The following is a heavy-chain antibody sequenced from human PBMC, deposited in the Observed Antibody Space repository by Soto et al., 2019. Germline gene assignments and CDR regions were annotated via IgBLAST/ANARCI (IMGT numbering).Heavy chain of an antibody. CDR2: ISYDGGNK. J-gene: IGHJ4*02. CDR3: ANARNWNHADLEY. V-gene: IGHV3-30*18. D-gene: IGHD1-1*01. Sequence: QVQLVESGGGVVQPGRSLRLSCAASRFSFSAYGMHWVRQTPGKALEWVAAISYDGGNKHYADSVKGRFTVSRDNSKNTLYLQMNSLRGEDTAVYYCANARNWNHADLEYWGQGTLVIVSS. CDR1: RFSFSAYG.